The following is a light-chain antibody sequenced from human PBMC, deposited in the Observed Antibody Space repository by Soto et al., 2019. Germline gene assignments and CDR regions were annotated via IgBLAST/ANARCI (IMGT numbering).Light chain of an antibody. CDR3: QHYDNLLLT. Sequence: DIQITQSPSTLSASVGDRVTITCRASQSISIWLAWYQQKPGKAPQLVMHDASDLEAGVPSRFSGSGYGTDFTFTISSLQPEDIATYYCQHYDNLLLTFGGGTKVDIK. V-gene: IGKV1-33*01. CDR1: QSISIW. J-gene: IGKJ4*01. CDR2: DAS.